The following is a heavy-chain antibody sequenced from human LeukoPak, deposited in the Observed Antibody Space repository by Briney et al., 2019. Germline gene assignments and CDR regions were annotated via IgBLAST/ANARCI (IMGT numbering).Heavy chain of an antibody. CDR2: ISYDGSNK. CDR3: ARDLNSSGSFDY. CDR1: GFSVTRNY. V-gene: IGHV3-30-3*01. Sequence: PGGSLRLSCAASGFSVTRNYVSWVRQAPGKGLEWVAVISYDGSNKYYADSVKGRFTISRDNSKNTLYLQMNSLRAEDTAVYYCARDLNSSGSFDYWGQGTLVTVSS. D-gene: IGHD6-19*01. J-gene: IGHJ4*02.